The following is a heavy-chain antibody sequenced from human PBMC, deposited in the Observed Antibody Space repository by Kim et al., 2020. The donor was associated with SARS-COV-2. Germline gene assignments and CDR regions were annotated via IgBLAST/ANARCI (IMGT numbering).Heavy chain of an antibody. CDR1: GFTFSSYS. J-gene: IGHJ6*02. CDR2: ISSSSSYI. D-gene: IGHD2-21*02. CDR3: ARGSVEGAYCGGDCPPHYGMDV. Sequence: GGSLRLSCAASGFTFSSYSMNWVRQAPGKGLEWVSSISSSSSYIYYADSVKGRFTISRDNAKNSLYLQMNSLRAEDTAVYYCARGSVEGAYCGGDCPPHYGMDVWVQGTTVTVSS. V-gene: IGHV3-21*01.